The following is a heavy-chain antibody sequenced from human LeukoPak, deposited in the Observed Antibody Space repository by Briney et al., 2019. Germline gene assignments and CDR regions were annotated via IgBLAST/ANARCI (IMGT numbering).Heavy chain of an antibody. CDR1: GFTFSNYG. D-gene: IGHD1/OR15-1a*01. CDR2: ISHDGSNN. J-gene: IGHJ4*02. V-gene: IGHV3-30*03. Sequence: GGSLRLSCAASGFTFSNYGMHWVRQAPGKGLEWVVVISHDGSNNNYADSVKGRFTISRDNSKNTLYLQMNNLRVEDTAVYYCARHIPRGNNDFDCWGQGTLVTVSS. CDR3: ARHIPRGNNDFDC.